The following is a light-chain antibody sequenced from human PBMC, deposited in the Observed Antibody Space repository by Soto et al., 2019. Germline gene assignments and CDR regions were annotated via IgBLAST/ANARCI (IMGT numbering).Light chain of an antibody. CDR2: DVA. CDR3: SSYTGASALYV. Sequence: QSALTQPASVSGSPGQAITISCTGTSSDIGGYNYVAWYQQHLGKAPKLIIYDVAVRPSGVSNRFSGSKSGNTASLAISGLQAEEEAHYYCSSYTGASALYVFGTGTKVTVL. V-gene: IGLV2-14*03. CDR1: SSDIGGYNY. J-gene: IGLJ1*01.